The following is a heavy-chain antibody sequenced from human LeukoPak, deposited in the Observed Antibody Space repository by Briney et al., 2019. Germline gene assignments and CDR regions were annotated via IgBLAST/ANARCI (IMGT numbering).Heavy chain of an antibody. J-gene: IGHJ4*02. CDR2: IRSKAYGGTT. Sequence: PGRSLRLSCTASGFTFGDYAMSWVRQAPGKGLEWVGFIRSKAYGGTTEYAASVKGRFTISRDDSKSIAYLQMNSLKTEDTAVYYCTRLNCGWYSFFDYWGQGTLVTVSS. CDR1: GFTFGDYA. V-gene: IGHV3-49*04. D-gene: IGHD6-19*01. CDR3: TRLNCGWYSFFDY.